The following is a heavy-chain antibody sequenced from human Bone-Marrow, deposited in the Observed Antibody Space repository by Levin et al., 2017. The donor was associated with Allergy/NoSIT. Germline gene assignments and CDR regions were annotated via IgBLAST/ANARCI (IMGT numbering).Heavy chain of an antibody. CDR1: GYSFSSYG. J-gene: IGHJ4*02. V-gene: IGHV1-18*01. CDR3: ARESLGYDYDGDPNK. Sequence: PVASVKVSCKAFGYSFSSYGIGWVRQAPGQGPEWMGWISAHDGYTKYAQSFQDRITLTTDTSTTTAYMELSSLRFEDTAMYFCARESLGYDYDGDPNKWGQGTLVTVSS. CDR2: ISAHDGYT. D-gene: IGHD4-23*01.